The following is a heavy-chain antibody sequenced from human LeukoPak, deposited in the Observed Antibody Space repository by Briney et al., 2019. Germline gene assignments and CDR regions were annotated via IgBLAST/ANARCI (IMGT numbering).Heavy chain of an antibody. D-gene: IGHD5-18*01. V-gene: IGHV3-7*01. CDR3: ARDAVDTANAV. CDR1: GFTFSSYW. CDR2: INHNGNVN. Sequence: GGSLRLSCAASGFTFSSYWMNWARQAPGKGLEWVASINHNGNVNYYVDSVKGRFTISRDNAKNSLYLQMNSLRAEDTAVYYCARDAVDTANAVWGQGTTVTVSS. J-gene: IGHJ6*02.